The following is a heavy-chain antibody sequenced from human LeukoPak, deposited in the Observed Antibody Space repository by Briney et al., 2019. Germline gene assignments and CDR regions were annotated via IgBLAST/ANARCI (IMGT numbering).Heavy chain of an antibody. J-gene: IGHJ3*02. CDR2: TRNEANIYTT. V-gene: IGHV3-72*01. D-gene: IGHD1-26*01. CDR1: GFIFSDHY. Sequence: GGSLRLSCAASGFIFSDHYMDWVRQAPGKGLEWVGRTRNEANIYTTKYAASVKGRFTISRDDSKSSLYLQMNSLKTEDTAVYYCASPVGATTVRAFDIWGQGTMVTVSS. CDR3: ASPVGATTVRAFDI.